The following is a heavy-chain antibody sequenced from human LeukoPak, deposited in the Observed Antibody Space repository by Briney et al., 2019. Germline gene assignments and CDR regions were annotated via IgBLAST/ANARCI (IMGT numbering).Heavy chain of an antibody. D-gene: IGHD2-15*01. V-gene: IGHV3-7*01. CDR2: IKQDGSEK. CDR3: ARVRGSTCLDY. J-gene: IGHJ4*02. CDR1: GFTFGRFW. Sequence: GGSLTLSCAPSGFTFGRFWITWVRHAPGGGLEWVADIKQDGSEKYYVDSVKGRFTISRDNAKNSLYLQMNSLRAEDTAVYYCARVRGSTCLDYWGQGTLVTVSS.